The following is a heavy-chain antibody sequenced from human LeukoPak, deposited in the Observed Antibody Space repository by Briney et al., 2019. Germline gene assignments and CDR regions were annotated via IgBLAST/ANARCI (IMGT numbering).Heavy chain of an antibody. J-gene: IGHJ4*02. CDR2: ISNSGGST. CDR3: AKPRRSWYSGFDY. CDR1: GFTFSSYA. D-gene: IGHD6-13*01. V-gene: IGHV3-23*01. Sequence: GGSLRLSCAASGFTFSSYAMSWVRQAPGKGLEWVSAISNSGGSTYYADSVKGHFTISRDNSKNTLYLQMNSLRAEDTAVYYCAKPRRSWYSGFDYWGQGTLVTAPS.